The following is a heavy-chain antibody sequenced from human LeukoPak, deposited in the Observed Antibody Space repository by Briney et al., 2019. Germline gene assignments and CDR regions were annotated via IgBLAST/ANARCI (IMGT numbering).Heavy chain of an antibody. CDR3: AKGKDCANGVCRTFDY. V-gene: IGHV3-23*01. CDR1: GFTFSSYA. D-gene: IGHD2-8*01. J-gene: IGHJ4*02. CDR2: ISGSGDNT. Sequence: GGSLRLSCAASGFTFSSYAMSWVRQAPGKGLEWVSVISGSGDNTYYADSVKGRLTISRDNSKNTLYLQMNSLRGEDTAVYYCAKGKDCANGVCRTFDYWGQGTLVAVSS.